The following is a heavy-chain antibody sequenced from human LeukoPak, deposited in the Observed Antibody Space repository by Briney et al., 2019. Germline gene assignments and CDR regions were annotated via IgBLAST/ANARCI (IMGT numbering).Heavy chain of an antibody. CDR3: AREGGRGGYYGSGSYYKFDY. V-gene: IGHV4-34*01. CDR2: INHSGST. J-gene: IGHJ4*02. Sequence: SETLSLTCAVYGGSFSGYYWSWIRQPPGKGLEWIGEINHSGSTNYNPSLKSRVTISVDTSKNQFSLKLSSVTAADTAVYYCAREGGRGGYYGSGSYYKFDYWGQGTLVTVSS. CDR1: GGSFSGYY. D-gene: IGHD3-10*01.